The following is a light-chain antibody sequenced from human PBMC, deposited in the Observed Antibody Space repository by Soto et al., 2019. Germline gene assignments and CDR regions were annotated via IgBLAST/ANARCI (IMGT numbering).Light chain of an antibody. CDR2: EVN. Sequence: QSLLTQPASVSGSPGQSITISCSGSSTDVGGYNYVSWYQQHPGKAPKLMISEVNKRPSGVSDRFSGSKSGNTASLTISGLQAEDEADYYCSSHTSSRTFVVGTGTKVTVL. CDR3: SSHTSSRTFV. V-gene: IGLV2-14*01. CDR1: STDVGGYNY. J-gene: IGLJ1*01.